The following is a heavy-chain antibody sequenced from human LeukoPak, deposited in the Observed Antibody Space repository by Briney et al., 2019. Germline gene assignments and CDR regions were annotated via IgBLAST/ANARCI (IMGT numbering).Heavy chain of an antibody. CDR1: GGSISSYY. V-gene: IGHV4-4*09. J-gene: IGHJ3*02. CDR2: IYTSGNT. D-gene: IGHD6-19*01. Sequence: SETLSLTCTVSGGSISSYYWSWIRQPPGKGLEWIGNIYTSGNTNYNPSLKSRVAISVDTSRNQFSLKLNSVTAADTAVYYCARPYSSGWSGAFDIWGQGTMVTVSS. CDR3: ARPYSSGWSGAFDI.